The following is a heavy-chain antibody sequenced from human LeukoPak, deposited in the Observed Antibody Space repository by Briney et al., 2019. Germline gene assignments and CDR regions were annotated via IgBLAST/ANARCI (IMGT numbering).Heavy chain of an antibody. D-gene: IGHD2-2*02. J-gene: IGHJ4*02. Sequence: NSGGTNYAQKFQGXVXMTXDTSISTAYMELSRLRSDDTAVYYCASFYCSSTSCYTDFDYWGQGTLVTVSS. V-gene: IGHV1-2*02. CDR3: ASFYCSSTSCYTDFDY. CDR2: NSGGT.